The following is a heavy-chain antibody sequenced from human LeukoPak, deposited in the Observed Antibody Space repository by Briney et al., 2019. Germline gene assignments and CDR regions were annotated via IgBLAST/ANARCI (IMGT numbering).Heavy chain of an antibody. CDR2: IWYDGSNK. D-gene: IGHD4-11*01. CDR1: GFTFSSYG. Sequence: GGSLRLSCAASGFTFSSYGMHWVRQAPGKGLEWVAVIWYDGSNKYYADSVKGRFTISRDNSKNTLYLQMNSLRAEDTAVYYCARGLTTVKLFDCWGQGTLVTVSS. CDR3: ARGLTTVKLFDC. J-gene: IGHJ4*02. V-gene: IGHV3-33*08.